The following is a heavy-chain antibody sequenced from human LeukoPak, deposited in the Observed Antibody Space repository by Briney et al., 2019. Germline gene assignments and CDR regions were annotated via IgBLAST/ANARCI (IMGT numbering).Heavy chain of an antibody. V-gene: IGHV4-31*03. J-gene: IGHJ4*02. Sequence: SETLSLTCTVSGGSISSGGYYWSWIRQHPGKGLEWIGYIYYSGSTYYNPSLKSRVTISVDTSKNQFSLKLSSVTAADTAVYYCARSTMVSYYFDYWGQGTLVTVSS. CDR3: ARSTMVSYYFDY. CDR2: IYYSGST. D-gene: IGHD3-10*01. CDR1: GGSISSGGYY.